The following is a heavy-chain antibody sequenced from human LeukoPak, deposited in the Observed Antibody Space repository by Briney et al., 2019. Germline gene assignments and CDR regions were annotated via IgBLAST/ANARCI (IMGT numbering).Heavy chain of an antibody. CDR3: ARGTMFPYYFDY. Sequence: GGSLRLSCAASGFTFSSYSMTWVRQAPGKGLEWVSFISTSSSYIYYADSVKGRFIISRDNAKTSLSPQMNSLRAEDTAVYYCARGTMFPYYFDYWGQGTLVTVSS. CDR2: ISTSSSYI. V-gene: IGHV3-21*01. CDR1: GFTFSSYS. J-gene: IGHJ4*02. D-gene: IGHD3-10*02.